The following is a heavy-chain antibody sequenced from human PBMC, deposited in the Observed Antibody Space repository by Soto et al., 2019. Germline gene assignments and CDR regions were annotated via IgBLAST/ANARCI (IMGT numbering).Heavy chain of an antibody. J-gene: IGHJ6*02. D-gene: IGHD5-12*01. Sequence: QLQLQESGPGLVKPSETLSLTCTVSGGSISSSSYYWGWIRQPPGKGLEGIGSIYYSGSTYYNPSLKSRVTISVDTSKNQFSLKLSSVTAADTAVYYCARRRYSGYDVYYYYGMDVWGQGTTVTVSS. CDR2: IYYSGST. CDR1: GGSISSSSYY. CDR3: ARRRYSGYDVYYYYGMDV. V-gene: IGHV4-39*01.